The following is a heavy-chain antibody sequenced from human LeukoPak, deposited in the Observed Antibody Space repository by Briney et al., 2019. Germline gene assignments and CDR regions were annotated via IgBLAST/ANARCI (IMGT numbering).Heavy chain of an antibody. J-gene: IGHJ3*02. D-gene: IGHD3-10*01. CDR3: ARSYSGHAFDI. CDR1: GGSISSYY. CDR2: IYDSGST. Sequence: PSETLSLTCTVSGGSISSYYWSWIRQPPGKGLEWIGYIYDSGSTYYNPSLKSRVTISVDTSKNQFSLKLSSVTAADTAVYYCARSYSGHAFDIWGQGTMVTVSS. V-gene: IGHV4-59*06.